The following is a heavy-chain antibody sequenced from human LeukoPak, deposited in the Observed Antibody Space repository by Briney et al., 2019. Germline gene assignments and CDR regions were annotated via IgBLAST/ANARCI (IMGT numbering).Heavy chain of an antibody. CDR3: AKDMGVAGSYAFDI. V-gene: IGHV3-23*01. Sequence: GGSLRLSCAASGFTFNSYAMSWVRQAPGRGLEWVSSISSTGGSTYYADSVKGRFTISRDNSKNTLYLQMNSLRAEDTAVYYCAKDMGVAGSYAFDIWGQGTMVTVSS. D-gene: IGHD6-19*01. CDR2: ISSTGGST. CDR1: GFTFNSYA. J-gene: IGHJ3*02.